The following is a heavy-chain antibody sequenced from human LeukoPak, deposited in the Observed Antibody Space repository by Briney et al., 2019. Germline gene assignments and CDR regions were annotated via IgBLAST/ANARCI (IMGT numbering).Heavy chain of an antibody. CDR2: IYWNEER. J-gene: IGHJ5*02. D-gene: IGHD3-22*01. CDR3: AHKHVGYSNSHWFDH. Sequence: SGPTLFHPTPPLTLTCTCSGFSFSTRGVGVGWIRQPPVKALEWLALIYWNEERRYIPSLKSRLTITQDTPKNQVPLTMTNMDPVDTATYYRAHKHVGYSNSHWFDHWGQGTLVTVSS. CDR1: GFSFSTRGVG. V-gene: IGHV2-5*01.